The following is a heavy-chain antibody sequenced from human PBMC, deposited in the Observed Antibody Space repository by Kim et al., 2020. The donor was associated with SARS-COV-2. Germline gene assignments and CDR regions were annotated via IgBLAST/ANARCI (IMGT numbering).Heavy chain of an antibody. CDR2: IYYSRST. CDR3: ASRRGEYGSGSQPGPSEYWFDP. CDR1: GGSISSSSYY. J-gene: IGHJ5*02. D-gene: IGHD3-10*01. Sequence: SETLSLTCTVSGGSISSSSYYWGWIRQPPGKGLEWIGSIYYSRSTYYNPSLKSRVTISVDTSKNQFSLKLSSVTAADTAVYYCASRRGEYGSGSQPGPSEYWFDPWGQGTLVTVSS. V-gene: IGHV4-39*07.